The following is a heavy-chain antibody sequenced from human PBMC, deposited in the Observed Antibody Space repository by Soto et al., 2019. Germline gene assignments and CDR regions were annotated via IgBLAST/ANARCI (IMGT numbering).Heavy chain of an antibody. J-gene: IGHJ6*02. V-gene: IGHV4-59*01. D-gene: IGHD3-10*01. Sequence: PSETLSLTCTVSGGSISSYYWSWIRQPPGKGLEWIGYIYYSGSTNYNPSLKSRVTISVDTSKNQFSLKLSSVTAADTAVYYCARDSYYGSGSHYYYYGMDVWGQGTTVTVSS. CDR3: ARDSYYGSGSHYYYYGMDV. CDR1: GGSISSYY. CDR2: IYYSGST.